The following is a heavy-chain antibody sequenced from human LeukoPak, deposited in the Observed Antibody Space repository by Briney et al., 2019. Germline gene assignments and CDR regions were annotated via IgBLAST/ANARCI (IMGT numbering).Heavy chain of an antibody. V-gene: IGHV3-49*04. CDR3: TRGSLLFSYYYYMDV. CDR1: GFTFGDYA. Sequence: PGGSLRLSCTASGFTFGDYAMTWVRQAPGKGLEWVGFIRSQTYGGTTEYAASVRGRFIISRDDSESIAYLQMNSLKTEDTAVYYCTRGSLLFSYYYYMDVWGKGTTVTIFS. CDR2: IRSQTYGGTT. D-gene: IGHD2-21*01. J-gene: IGHJ6*03.